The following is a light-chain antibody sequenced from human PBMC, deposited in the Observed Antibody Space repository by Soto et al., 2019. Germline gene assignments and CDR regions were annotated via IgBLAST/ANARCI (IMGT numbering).Light chain of an antibody. J-gene: IGKJ4*01. Sequence: EVVLTQSPGTLSLSPGEGATLSCRASQSVSSSYLAWYQQKAGQAPMLLIFGASSRASGIPERFSGSGSGTDFTLTISRLEPEDFAMYYCQQYGSSPLTFGGGTKVEIK. CDR2: GAS. CDR3: QQYGSSPLT. CDR1: QSVSSSY. V-gene: IGKV3-20*01.